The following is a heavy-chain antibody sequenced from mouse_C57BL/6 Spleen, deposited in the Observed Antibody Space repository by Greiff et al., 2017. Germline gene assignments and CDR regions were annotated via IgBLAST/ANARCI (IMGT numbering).Heavy chain of an antibody. CDR1: GYAFSSYW. J-gene: IGHJ3*01. CDR2: IYPGDGDT. Sequence: VKLMESGAELVKPGASVKISCKASGYAFSSYWMNWVKQRPGKGLEWIGQIYPGDGDTNYNGKFKGKATLTADKSSSTAYMQLSSLTSEDSAVYFCARYGSSGYVGFAYWGQGTLVTVSA. V-gene: IGHV1-80*01. CDR3: ARYGSSGYVGFAY. D-gene: IGHD3-2*02.